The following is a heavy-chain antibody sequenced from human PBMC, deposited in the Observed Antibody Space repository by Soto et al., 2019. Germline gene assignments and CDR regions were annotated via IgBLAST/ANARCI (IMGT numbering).Heavy chain of an antibody. V-gene: IGHV1-46*01. CDR3: AREWSGSEH. D-gene: IGHD1-26*01. CDR1: GYIFAAYY. CDR2: IDASGFGA. Sequence: QVQLVQSGAEVKNPGASGKVSCKASGYIFAAYYIHWVRQAPGQGLEWMGMIDASGFGAAYGQKFQGRVAVTTDTSASTVYMELSSLSPQDTAVYYCAREWSGSEHWGLGTRVTVSS. J-gene: IGHJ4*02.